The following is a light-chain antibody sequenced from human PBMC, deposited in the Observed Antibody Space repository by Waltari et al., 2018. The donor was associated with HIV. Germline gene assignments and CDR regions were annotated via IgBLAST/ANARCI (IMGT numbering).Light chain of an antibody. CDR1: SSTIGRNT. CDR3: ALWDDSLNGVL. Sequence: QSELSQPPSASGTPGQRVAISCSGSSSTIGRNTVNWYQQLPGTAPKLLIYNNNRRPSAVPPRFSGSNSGTSASLAITGLQSEDEADYYCALWDDSLNGVLFGGGTKLTVL. J-gene: IGLJ2*01. V-gene: IGLV1-44*01. CDR2: NNN.